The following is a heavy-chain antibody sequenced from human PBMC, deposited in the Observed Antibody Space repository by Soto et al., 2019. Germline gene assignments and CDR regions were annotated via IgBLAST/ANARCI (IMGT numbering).Heavy chain of an antibody. CDR3: ARDSILDYGDLPNEFDY. CDR1: GFTFSSDS. Sequence: GGSLRLSCAASGFTFSSDSMNWVRQAPGKGLEWVSSISSSSSYIYYADSVRGRFTISRDNAKNSLYLQMNSLRAEDTAVYYCARDSILDYGDLPNEFDYWGQGTLVTVSS. D-gene: IGHD4-17*01. V-gene: IGHV3-21*01. CDR2: ISSSSSYI. J-gene: IGHJ4*02.